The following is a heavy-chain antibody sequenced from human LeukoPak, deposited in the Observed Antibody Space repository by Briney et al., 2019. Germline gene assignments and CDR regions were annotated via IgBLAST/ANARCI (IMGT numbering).Heavy chain of an antibody. D-gene: IGHD5-24*01. J-gene: IGHJ3*01. CDR3: AREKSPERKTWLQLGAFDV. CDR1: GASISRYY. V-gene: IGHV4-59*01. Sequence: SETLSLTCTVSGASISRYYWNWIRQSAGKGLEWIGYISHTASTNYNPSLKSRVTLSIDTSKSQLSFQLTSVTAADTAVYYCAREKSPERKTWLQLGAFDVWGQGTVVTVSS. CDR2: ISHTAST.